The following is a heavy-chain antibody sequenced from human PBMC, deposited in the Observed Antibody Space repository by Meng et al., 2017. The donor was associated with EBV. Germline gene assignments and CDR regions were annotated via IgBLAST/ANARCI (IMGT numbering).Heavy chain of an antibody. CDR1: GFSLSTRGVG. D-gene: IGHD6-6*01. CDR3: AHIIAARPFDY. V-gene: IGHV2-5*02. Sequence: QITLKESGPTLVQPTQTLTLTCTCSGFSLSTRGVGVGWIRQPPGKALEWLALIYWDDDKRYSPSLKSRLTITKDTSKNQVVLTMTNMDPVDAATYYCAHIIAARPFDYWGQGTLVTVSS. CDR2: IYWDDDK. J-gene: IGHJ4*02.